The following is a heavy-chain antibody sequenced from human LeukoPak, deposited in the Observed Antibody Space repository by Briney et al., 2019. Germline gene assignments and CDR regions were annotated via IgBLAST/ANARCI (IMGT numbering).Heavy chain of an antibody. CDR1: GGSISSSNW. Sequence: SGTLSLTCAVSGGSISSSNWWSWVRQPPGKGLEWIGEIYHSGSTNYNPCLKSRVTISVDKSKNQFSLKLSSVTAADTAVYYCATAHYDILTGPSFFQHWGQGTLVTVSS. J-gene: IGHJ1*01. V-gene: IGHV4-4*02. CDR2: IYHSGST. D-gene: IGHD3-9*01. CDR3: ATAHYDILTGPSFFQH.